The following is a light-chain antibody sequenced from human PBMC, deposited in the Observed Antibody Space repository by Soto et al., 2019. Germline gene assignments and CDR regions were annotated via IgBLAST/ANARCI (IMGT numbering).Light chain of an antibody. V-gene: IGKV3-15*01. J-gene: IGKJ2*01. Sequence: EIVMTQSPATLSVSPGERATLSCRASQSVSSNLAWYQQKPGQAPRLLIYGASTRATGIPARFSGSGSGTECTHTISSLQSEDFAVYYCQQYNNWPPTFGQGTKLEIK. CDR2: GAS. CDR1: QSVSSN. CDR3: QQYNNWPPT.